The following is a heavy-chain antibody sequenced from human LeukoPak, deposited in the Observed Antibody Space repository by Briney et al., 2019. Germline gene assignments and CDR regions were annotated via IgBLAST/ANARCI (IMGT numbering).Heavy chain of an antibody. CDR3: ARGSGSYLPFDY. Sequence: TSETLSLTCTVSGGSISSYYWSWIRQPPGKGLEWIGYIYYSGSTNYNPSLKSRVTISVDTSKNQFSLKLSSVTAADTAVYYCARGSGSYLPFDYWGQGTLVTVSS. J-gene: IGHJ4*02. D-gene: IGHD3-10*01. CDR1: GGSISSYY. CDR2: IYYSGST. V-gene: IGHV4-59*01.